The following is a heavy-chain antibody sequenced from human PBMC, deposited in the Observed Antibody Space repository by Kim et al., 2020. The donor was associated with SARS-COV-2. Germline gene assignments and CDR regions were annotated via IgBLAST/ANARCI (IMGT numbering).Heavy chain of an antibody. Sequence: HYAQKVQGRVTMTTDTSTNTAYLELWSLRSDDTAMYYCARGAYGDVSFDYWGQGTLVTVSS. CDR3: ARGAYGDVSFDY. D-gene: IGHD4-17*01. J-gene: IGHJ4*02. V-gene: IGHV1-18*01.